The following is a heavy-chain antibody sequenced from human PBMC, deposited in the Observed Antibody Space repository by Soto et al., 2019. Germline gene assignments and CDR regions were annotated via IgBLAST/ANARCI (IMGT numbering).Heavy chain of an antibody. CDR2: IWHDGSNK. CDR3: AGFYVAAGAAPLEY. CDR1: GVIFSNFG. J-gene: IGHJ4*02. Sequence: GGSLRLSCAASGVIFSNFGMHWVRQAPGKGLEWVGIIWHDGSNKYYADSVEGRFTISRDNSKNTVYLQMNSLRGQDTGIYYCAGFYVAAGAAPLEYWGQGTLVTVSS. V-gene: IGHV3-33*01. D-gene: IGHD1-26*01.